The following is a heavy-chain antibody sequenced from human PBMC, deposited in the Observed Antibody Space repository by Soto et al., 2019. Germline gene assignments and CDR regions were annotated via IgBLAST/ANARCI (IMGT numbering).Heavy chain of an antibody. Sequence: EVQLVESGGGLAQPGGSLRLSCAASGFTISSYDMHWVRQVTGKGLEWVSAIGVGGETYQPGFAKGRFTISRDDVRNSVNLQMNSLTVGDTAVYFCVREYCSGGAPCTGLYYVDVWGKGTTVTVS. J-gene: IGHJ6*03. V-gene: IGHV3-13*01. D-gene: IGHD2-15*01. CDR1: GFTISSYD. CDR2: IGVGGET. CDR3: VREYCSGGAPCTGLYYVDV.